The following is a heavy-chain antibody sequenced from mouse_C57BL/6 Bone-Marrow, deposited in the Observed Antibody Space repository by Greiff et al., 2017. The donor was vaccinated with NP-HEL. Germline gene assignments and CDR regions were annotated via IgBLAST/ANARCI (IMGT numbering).Heavy chain of an antibody. CDR1: GYSFTGYF. V-gene: IGHV1-20*01. CDR2: INPYNGDT. Sequence: EVQLVESGPELVKPGDSVKISCKASGYSFTGYFMNWVMQSHGKSLEWIGRINPYNGDTFYNQKFKGKATLTVDKSSSTAHMELRSLTSEDSAVYYCARGGADYWGQGTTLTVSS. J-gene: IGHJ2*01. CDR3: ARGGADY.